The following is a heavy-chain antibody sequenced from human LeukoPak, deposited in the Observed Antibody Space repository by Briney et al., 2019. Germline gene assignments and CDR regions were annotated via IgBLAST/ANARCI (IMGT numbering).Heavy chain of an antibody. CDR1: GGSIRSYY. Sequence: PSAILSFTKAAAGGSIRSYYWSWIRQPPGKGLEWIGCFFFAVSTDYNPSLPSRVTVSVDTTKNKLSLRVSSVTVSDTAVDYCARRRYISGQIDYWGQGTLVTVSS. J-gene: IGHJ4*02. V-gene: IGHV4-59*08. D-gene: IGHD6-19*01. CDR3: ARRRYISGQIDY. CDR2: FFFAVST.